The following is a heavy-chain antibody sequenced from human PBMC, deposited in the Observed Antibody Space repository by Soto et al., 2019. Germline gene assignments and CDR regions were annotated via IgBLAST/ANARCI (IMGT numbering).Heavy chain of an antibody. V-gene: IGHV4-31*03. Sequence: SETLSLTCTVSGGSISSGGYYWSWIRQHPGKGLEWIGYIYYSGSTYYNPSLKSRVTISVDTSKNQFSLKLSSVTAADTAVYYCAREREYSGYDWRIDYWGQGTLVTVSS. D-gene: IGHD5-12*01. CDR3: AREREYSGYDWRIDY. CDR1: GGSISSGGYY. J-gene: IGHJ4*02. CDR2: IYYSGST.